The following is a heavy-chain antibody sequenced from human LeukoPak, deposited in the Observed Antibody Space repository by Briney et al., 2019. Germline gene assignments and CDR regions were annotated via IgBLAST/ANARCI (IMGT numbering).Heavy chain of an antibody. Sequence: SQTLSLTCTVSGGSISSSGYYWSWLRQHPGKGLEWIGYIYYSGTTYYNPSLKSRVAISVDTSKNQFSLKLFSVTAADTAVYYCAREDYYDSSGYLDYWGQGTLVTVSS. V-gene: IGHV4-31*03. D-gene: IGHD3-22*01. CDR3: AREDYYDSSGYLDY. CDR2: IYYSGTT. J-gene: IGHJ4*02. CDR1: GGSISSSGYY.